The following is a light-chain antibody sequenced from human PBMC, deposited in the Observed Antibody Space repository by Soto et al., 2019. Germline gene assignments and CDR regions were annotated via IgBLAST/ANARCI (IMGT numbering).Light chain of an antibody. Sequence: QSVLTQPPSVSAAPGQKVIISCSGSSSNIGKSFVSWYRQLPATVPKLLIYDNDQRPSGIPDRFSGSKSGTSATLVITGLQTGDEADYYCGTWDRSLSVYVFGFGTKVTVL. J-gene: IGLJ1*01. V-gene: IGLV1-51*01. CDR2: DND. CDR1: SSNIGKSF. CDR3: GTWDRSLSVYV.